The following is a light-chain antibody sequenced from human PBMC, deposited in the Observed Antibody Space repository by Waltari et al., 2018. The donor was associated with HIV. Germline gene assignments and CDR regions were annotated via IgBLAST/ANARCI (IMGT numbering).Light chain of an antibody. CDR3: QQVNTAFT. Sequence: DIQLTQFPSFLSVSVGDRVTITCRAGQGISTYLAWYQQKPGKAPKLLIYAASTLQSGVPSRFSGSGSGTEFTLTISSLQPEDFATYYCQQVNTAFTFRPGTKVEIK. CDR2: AAS. CDR1: QGISTY. J-gene: IGKJ3*01. V-gene: IGKV1-9*01.